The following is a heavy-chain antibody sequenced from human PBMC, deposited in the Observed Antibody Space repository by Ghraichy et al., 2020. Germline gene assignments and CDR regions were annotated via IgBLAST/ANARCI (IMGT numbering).Heavy chain of an antibody. CDR2: ISSSSSTI. CDR1: GFTFSSYS. D-gene: IGHD7-27*01. V-gene: IGHV3-48*02. J-gene: IGHJ6*02. Sequence: GGSLRLSCAASGFTFSSYSMNWVRQAPGKGLEWVSYISSSSSTIYYADSVKGRFTISRDNAKNSLYLQMNSLRDEDTAVYYCAVGTNYYYGMDVWGQGTTVTVSS. CDR3: AVGTNYYYGMDV.